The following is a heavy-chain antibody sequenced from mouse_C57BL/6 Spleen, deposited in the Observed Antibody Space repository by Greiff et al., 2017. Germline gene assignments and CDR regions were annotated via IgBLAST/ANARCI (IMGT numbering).Heavy chain of an antibody. CDR3: PRRSDYDGDY. CDR2: INPGSGGT. V-gene: IGHV1-54*01. J-gene: IGHJ2*01. Sequence: VQLQQSGAELVRPGTSVKVSCKASGYAFTNYLIEWVKQRPGQGLEWIGVINPGSGGTNYNEKFKGKATLTADKSSSTAYMQLSSLTSEDSAVYFCPRRSDYDGDYWGQGTTLTVAS. D-gene: IGHD2-4*01. CDR1: GYAFTNYL.